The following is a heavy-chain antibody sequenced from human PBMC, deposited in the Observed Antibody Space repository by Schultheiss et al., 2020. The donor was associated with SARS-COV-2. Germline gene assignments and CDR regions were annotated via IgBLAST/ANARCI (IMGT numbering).Heavy chain of an antibody. CDR2: ISAGGDIT. J-gene: IGHJ4*02. Sequence: GESLKISCAASTFAFNSYTMSWVRQAPGKGLEWVSGISAGGDITYYADSVKGRFTISRDNSKNTLYLQMNSLRAEDTAVYYCAIYDYVWGSYRTFAYWGQGTLVTVSS. CDR3: AIYDYVWGSYRTFAY. D-gene: IGHD3-16*02. V-gene: IGHV3-23*01. CDR1: TFAFNSYT.